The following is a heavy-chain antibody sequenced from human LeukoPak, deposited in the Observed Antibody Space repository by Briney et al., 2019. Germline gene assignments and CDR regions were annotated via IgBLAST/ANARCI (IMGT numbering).Heavy chain of an antibody. V-gene: IGHV3-23*01. D-gene: IGHD3-10*01. CDR1: GFTFTDYG. CDR2: ISGGGGAT. J-gene: IGHJ4*02. Sequence: GGSLRLSCAASGFTFTDYGMSWVRQAPGKGLEWVSTISGGGGATYYADSVKGRFSISGDNSKNTLSLQMNSLRAEDMAVYYCAKNHYYYGSGSYYPDWGQGTLVTVSS. CDR3: AKNHYYYGSGSYYPD.